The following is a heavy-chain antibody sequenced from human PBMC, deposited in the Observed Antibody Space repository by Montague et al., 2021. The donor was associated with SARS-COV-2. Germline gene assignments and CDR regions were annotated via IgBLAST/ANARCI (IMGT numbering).Heavy chain of an antibody. J-gene: IGHJ3*01. CDR2: IDYDGTYT. CDR3: ARMPMQNVHGYGDVFDV. V-gene: IGHV3-74*01. D-gene: IGHD6-13*01. Sequence: SLRLSCAVSGFTFRTYCMHWVRQAPGKGLEWVSLIDYDGTYTIXXXSXXXRFXVSRDNAKNTLYLQMNSLRAGDTAVYYCARMPMQNVHGYGDVFDVWGQGTMVTVSS. CDR1: GFTFRTYC.